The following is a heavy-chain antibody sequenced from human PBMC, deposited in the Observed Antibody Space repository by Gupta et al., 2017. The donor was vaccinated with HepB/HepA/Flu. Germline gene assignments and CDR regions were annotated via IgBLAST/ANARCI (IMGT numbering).Heavy chain of an antibody. D-gene: IGHD4-11*01. J-gene: IGHJ4*02. CDR2: MSHDGGDL. CDR3: VRIGLGYDYGNGFDS. Sequence: QVQLVESGGGVVQPGGALRLSCEASGFAFGVFSMNWVRQAPDKGLECVAVMSHDGGDLHYADCVKGLFTISRDNFKNTVYLKMDSLRVEDTALYYCVRIGLGYDYGNGFDSWGQGTRAIVSP. V-gene: IGHV3-30*04. CDR1: GFAFGVFS.